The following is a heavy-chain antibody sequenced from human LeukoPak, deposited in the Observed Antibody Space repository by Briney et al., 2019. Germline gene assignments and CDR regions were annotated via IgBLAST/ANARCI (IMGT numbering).Heavy chain of an antibody. CDR3: ARDGSDDFWSGYYTGEYYFDY. CDR1: GFTFSSYW. CDR2: INSDGSST. V-gene: IGHV3-74*01. J-gene: IGHJ4*02. Sequence: GGSLRLSCAASGFTFSSYWMHWVRQAPGKGLVWVSRINSDGSSTSYADSVKGRFTISRDNAKNTLYLQMNSLRAEDTAVYYCARDGSDDFWSGYYTGEYYFDYWGQGTLVTVSS. D-gene: IGHD3-3*01.